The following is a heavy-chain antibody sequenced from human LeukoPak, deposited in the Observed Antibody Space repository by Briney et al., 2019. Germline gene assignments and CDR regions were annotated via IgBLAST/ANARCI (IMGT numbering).Heavy chain of an antibody. D-gene: IGHD3-10*01. CDR1: GYTLTESS. V-gene: IGHV1-24*01. CDR3: ATERIMVRGVINNWFDP. J-gene: IGHJ5*02. Sequence: ASVKVSCKVSGYTLTESSMHWVRQAPGKGLEWMGGFDPEDGETIYAQKLQGRVTMTEDTSTDTAYMELSSLRSEDTAVYYCATERIMVRGVINNWFDPWGQGTLVTVSS. CDR2: FDPEDGET.